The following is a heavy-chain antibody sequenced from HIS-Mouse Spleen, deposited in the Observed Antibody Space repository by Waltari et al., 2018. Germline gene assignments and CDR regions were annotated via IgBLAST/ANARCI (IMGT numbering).Heavy chain of an antibody. CDR3: ARDSVIQGPFYSYGYYFDY. V-gene: IGHV3-11*01. D-gene: IGHD5-18*01. CDR1: GFTFSAYH. J-gene: IGHJ4*02. Sequence: QVQLVESGGGLVKPGGSLRLSCAASGFTFSAYHMSWIRQAPGKGLEWVSYISSSGSTIYYADSVKGRFTISRDNAKNSLYLQMNSLRAEDTAVYYCARDSVIQGPFYSYGYYFDYWGQGTLVTVSS. CDR2: ISSSGSTI.